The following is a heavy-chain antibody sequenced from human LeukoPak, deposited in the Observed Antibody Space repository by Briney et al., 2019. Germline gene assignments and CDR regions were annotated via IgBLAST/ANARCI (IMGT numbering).Heavy chain of an antibody. V-gene: IGHV3-33*06. CDR3: AKPPITYTYGPGDY. CDR2: IWYDGSNK. D-gene: IGHD5-18*01. J-gene: IGHJ4*02. Sequence: GRSLRLSCAASGFTFSSYGMHWVRQAPGKGLEWVAVIWYDGSNKYYADSVKGRFTISRDNSKNTLYLQMNSLRAEDTAVYYCAKPPITYTYGPGDYWGQGTLVTVSS. CDR1: GFTFSSYG.